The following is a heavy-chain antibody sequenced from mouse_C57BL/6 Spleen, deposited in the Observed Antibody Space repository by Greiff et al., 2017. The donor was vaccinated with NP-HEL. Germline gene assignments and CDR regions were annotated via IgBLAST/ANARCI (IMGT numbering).Heavy chain of an antibody. CDR2: INPNNGGT. V-gene: IGHV1-22*01. CDR1: GYTFTDYN. Sequence: EVQLQQSGPELVKPGASVKMSCKASGYTFTDYNMHWVKQSHGKSLEWIGYINPNNGGTSYNQKFKGKATLTVNKSSSTAYMELRSLTSEDSAVYCCASFETGLDYWGQGTTLTVSS. D-gene: IGHD4-1*01. CDR3: ASFETGLDY. J-gene: IGHJ2*01.